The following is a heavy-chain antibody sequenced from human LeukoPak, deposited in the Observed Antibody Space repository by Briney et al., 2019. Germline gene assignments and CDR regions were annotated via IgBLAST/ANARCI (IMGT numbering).Heavy chain of an antibody. CDR1: GFIFSSYG. D-gene: IGHD3-22*01. CDR2: ISYDGSNK. CDR3: ARGPSSPPLEVSSFDY. V-gene: IGHV3-30*03. Sequence: GGSLRLSCAASGFIFSSYGMHWVRQAPGKGLEWVAVISYDGSNKYYADSVKGRFTISRDNSKNTLYLQMNSLRAEDTAVYYCARGPSSPPLEVSSFDYWGQGTLVTVSS. J-gene: IGHJ4*02.